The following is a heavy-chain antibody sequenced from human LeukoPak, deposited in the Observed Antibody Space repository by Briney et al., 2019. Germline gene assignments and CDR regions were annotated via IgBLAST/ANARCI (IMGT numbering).Heavy chain of an antibody. Sequence: ASVKVSCKASGYTFTGYYMHWVRQAPGQGLEWMGWINPNSGGINYAQKFQGRVTMTRDTSISTAYMELSRLRSDDTAVYYCARDVAAAGPRGWFDPWGQGTLVTVSS. V-gene: IGHV1-2*02. CDR3: ARDVAAAGPRGWFDP. CDR2: INPNSGGI. J-gene: IGHJ5*02. D-gene: IGHD6-13*01. CDR1: GYTFTGYY.